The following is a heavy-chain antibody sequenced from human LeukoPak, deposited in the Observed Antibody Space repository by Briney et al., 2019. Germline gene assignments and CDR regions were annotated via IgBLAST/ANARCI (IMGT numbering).Heavy chain of an antibody. D-gene: IGHD6-6*01. CDR1: GYTFTGYY. J-gene: IGHJ4*02. CDR2: VDPNTGDT. V-gene: IGHV1-2*02. Sequence: ASVKVSCKTFGYTFTGYYMHWVRQAPGQGLEWMGSVDPNTGDTNYPQNFQGRVTMTRDTSISTAYMELSSLRYDDTAVYYCARGGWGSSPYFDYWGQGTLVTVSS. CDR3: ARGGWGSSPYFDY.